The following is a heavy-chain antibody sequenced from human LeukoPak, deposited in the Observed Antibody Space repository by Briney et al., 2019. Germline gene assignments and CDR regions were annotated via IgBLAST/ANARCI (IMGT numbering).Heavy chain of an antibody. V-gene: IGHV1-69*13. CDR3: ARDVNRDGYNYFDY. J-gene: IGHJ4*02. D-gene: IGHD5-24*01. Sequence: SVKVSCKASGGTFSSYAISWVRQAPGQALEWMGGIIPIFGTANYAQKFQGRVTITADESTSTAYMELSSLRSEDTAVYYCARDVNRDGYNYFDYWGQGTLVTVSS. CDR2: IIPIFGTA. CDR1: GGTFSSYA.